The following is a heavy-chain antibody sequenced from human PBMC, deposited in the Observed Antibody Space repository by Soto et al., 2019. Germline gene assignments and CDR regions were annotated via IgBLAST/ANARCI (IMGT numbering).Heavy chain of an antibody. CDR2: ISAYNGNT. CDR1: GYTFTSYG. Sequence: QVQLVQSGAEVKKPGASVKVSCKASGYTFTSYGISWVRQAPGQGLEWMGWISAYNGNTNYAQKLQGRVTKTTATPPSAAYVELSSLRSGDTAVYYCARMAGGFWSGYDFDYWGQGTLFTVSS. D-gene: IGHD3-3*01. V-gene: IGHV1-18*01. CDR3: ARMAGGFWSGYDFDY. J-gene: IGHJ4*02.